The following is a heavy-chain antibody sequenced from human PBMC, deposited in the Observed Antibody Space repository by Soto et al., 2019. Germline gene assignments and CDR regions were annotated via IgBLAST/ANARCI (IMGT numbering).Heavy chain of an antibody. V-gene: IGHV1-69*06. J-gene: IGHJ6*02. D-gene: IGHD1-7*01. CDR1: GGTFSSYA. CDR2: IIPIFGTA. CDR3: ATQVTGNTEYYYYGMDV. Sequence: QVQLVQSGAEVKKPGSSVKVSCKASGGTFSSYAISWVRQAPGQGLEWMGGIIPIFGTANYAQTFQGRVTIAADKSTSTVYMELSSLRSEDTAVYYCATQVTGNTEYYYYGMDVWGQGTTVTVSS.